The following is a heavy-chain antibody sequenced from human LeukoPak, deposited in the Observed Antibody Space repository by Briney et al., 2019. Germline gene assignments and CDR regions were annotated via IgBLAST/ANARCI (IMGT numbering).Heavy chain of an antibody. D-gene: IGHD6-13*01. CDR3: ARDYSSSWSRSAFDI. CDR1: GFTFSSYA. CDR2: ISYDGSNK. J-gene: IGHJ3*02. Sequence: GGSLRLSCAASGFTFSSYAMHWVRQAPGKGLEWVAVISYDGSNKYYADSVKGRFTISRDKSKNTLYLQMNSLRAEDTAVYYCARDYSSSWSRSAFDIWGQGTMVTVSS. V-gene: IGHV3-30*04.